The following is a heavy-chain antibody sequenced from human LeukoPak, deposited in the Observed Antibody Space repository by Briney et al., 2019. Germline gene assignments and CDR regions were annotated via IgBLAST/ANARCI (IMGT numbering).Heavy chain of an antibody. Sequence: GGSLRLSCAASGFTFSSYAMSWVRQAPGKGLEWVSAISGSGGSTYYADSVKGRFTISGDNSKNTLYLQMNSLRAEDTAVYYCAKGSITMIVVVYNMDVWGQGTTVTVSS. CDR2: ISGSGGST. CDR3: AKGSITMIVVVYNMDV. V-gene: IGHV3-23*01. D-gene: IGHD3-22*01. CDR1: GFTFSSYA. J-gene: IGHJ6*02.